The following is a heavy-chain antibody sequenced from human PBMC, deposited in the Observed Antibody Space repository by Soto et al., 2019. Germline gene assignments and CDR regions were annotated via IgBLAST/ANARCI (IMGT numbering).Heavy chain of an antibody. D-gene: IGHD2-15*01. CDR3: AKSGGVVVVVAATGFLDY. V-gene: IGHV3-23*01. Sequence: GSLRLSCAASGFTFSSYAMSWVRQAPGKGLEWVSAISGSGGSTYYADSVKGRFTISRDNSKNTLYLQMNSLRAEDTAVYYCAKSGGVVVVVAATGFLDYWGQGTLVTVSS. CDR2: ISGSGGST. CDR1: GFTFSSYA. J-gene: IGHJ4*02.